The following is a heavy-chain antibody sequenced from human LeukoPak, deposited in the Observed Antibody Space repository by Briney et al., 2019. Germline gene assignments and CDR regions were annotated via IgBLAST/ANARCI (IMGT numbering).Heavy chain of an antibody. D-gene: IGHD3-16*01. J-gene: IGHJ6*03. Sequence: SVKVSCKASGGTFSSYAISWVRQAPGQGLEWMGGIIPIFGSANYAQKFQGRVTITADKSTSTAYMELSSLRSEDTAVYYCARGGITFGGAYYMDVWGKGTTVTVSS. CDR2: IIPIFGSA. CDR3: ARGGITFGGAYYMDV. V-gene: IGHV1-69*06. CDR1: GGTFSSYA.